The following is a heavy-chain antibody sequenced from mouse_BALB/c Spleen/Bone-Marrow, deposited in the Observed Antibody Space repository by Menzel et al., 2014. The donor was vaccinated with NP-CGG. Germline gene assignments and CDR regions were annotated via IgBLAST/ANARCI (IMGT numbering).Heavy chain of an antibody. J-gene: IGHJ4*01. CDR3: ARRGSDVAMDY. V-gene: IGHV1-67*01. CDR1: GLRVTEYA. CDR2: IMTCFGNT. Sequence: GPEPVRRGVSVTISCKGSGLRVTEYAIHWVKQRHAKSVEWIGAIMTCFGNTNYNQKFKGKATMPVDKSSSTAYMELARLTSEDSAIYYCARRGSDVAMDYRGQAPSVTVSS.